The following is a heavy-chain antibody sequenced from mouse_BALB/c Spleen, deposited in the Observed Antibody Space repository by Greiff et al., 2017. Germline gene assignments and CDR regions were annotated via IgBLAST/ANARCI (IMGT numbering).Heavy chain of an antibody. Sequence: DVQLVESGAELVRPGALVKLSCKASGFNIKDYYMHWVKQRPEQGLEWIGWIDPENGNTIYDPKFQGKASITADTSSNTAYLQLSSLTSEDTAVYYCARRHYYGYGYFDVWGAGTTVTVSS. CDR3: ARRHYYGYGYFDV. D-gene: IGHD1-2*01. J-gene: IGHJ1*01. CDR2: IDPENGNT. V-gene: IGHV14-1*02. CDR1: GFNIKDYY.